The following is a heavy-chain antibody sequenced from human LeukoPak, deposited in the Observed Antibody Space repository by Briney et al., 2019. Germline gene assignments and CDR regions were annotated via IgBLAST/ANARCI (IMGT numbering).Heavy chain of an antibody. CDR3: LVYDFWSGYYRSFDY. CDR1: GGSISSSSYY. V-gene: IGHV4-39*01. D-gene: IGHD3-3*01. Sequence: PSETLSLTCTVSGGSISSSSYYWGWIRQPPGKGLEWIGSIYYTGSTYYKPTLKSRITISVDTSKNQYALKMSSVTAGDTAVYYCLVYDFWSGYYRSFDYWGQGTLVTVSS. J-gene: IGHJ4*02. CDR2: IYYTGST.